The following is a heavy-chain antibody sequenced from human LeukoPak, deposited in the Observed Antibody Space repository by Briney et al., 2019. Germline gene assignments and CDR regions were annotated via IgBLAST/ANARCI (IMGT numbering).Heavy chain of an antibody. J-gene: IGHJ4*02. CDR2: IWYDGSNK. CDR1: GLTFSSYG. D-gene: IGHD3-22*01. CDR3: ARTYYYDSSGNNRLYYFDY. Sequence: PGGSLRLSCAASGLTFSSYGMHWVRQAPGKGLEWVAVIWYDGSNKYYADSVKGRFTISRDNSKNTLYLQMNSLRAEDTAVYYCARTYYYDSSGNNRLYYFDYWGQGTLVTVSS. V-gene: IGHV3-33*08.